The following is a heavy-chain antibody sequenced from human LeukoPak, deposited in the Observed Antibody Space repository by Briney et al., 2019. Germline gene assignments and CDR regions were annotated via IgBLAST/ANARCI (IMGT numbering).Heavy chain of an antibody. CDR2: MNPNSGDT. D-gene: IGHD2-2*01. CDR1: GYTFTSYD. Sequence: GASVKVSCKASGYTFTSYDINWVRQATGQGLEWMGWMNPNSGDTDYAQKFRGRVTMTRNTSISTAYMELSSLRSDDTAVYYCARVTRRGSMFDPWGQGTLVTVSS. V-gene: IGHV1-8*01. J-gene: IGHJ5*02. CDR3: ARVTRRGSMFDP.